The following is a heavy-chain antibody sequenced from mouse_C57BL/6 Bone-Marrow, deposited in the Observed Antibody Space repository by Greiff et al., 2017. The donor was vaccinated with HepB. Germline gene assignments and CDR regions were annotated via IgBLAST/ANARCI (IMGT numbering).Heavy chain of an antibody. V-gene: IGHV3-6*01. Sequence: DVKLQESGPGLVKPSQSLSLTCSVTGYSITSGYYWNWIRQFPGNKLEWMGYISYDGSNNYNPSLKNRISITRDTSKNQFFLKLNSVTTEDTATYYCARDPITTVVATDWGQGTTLTVSS. D-gene: IGHD1-1*01. CDR1: GYSITSGYY. J-gene: IGHJ2*01. CDR3: ARDPITTVVATD. CDR2: ISYDGSN.